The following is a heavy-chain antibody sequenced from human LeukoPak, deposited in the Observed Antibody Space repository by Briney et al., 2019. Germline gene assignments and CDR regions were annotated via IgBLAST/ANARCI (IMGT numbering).Heavy chain of an antibody. CDR3: ARGGYYDSSGRNFDY. D-gene: IGHD3-22*01. Sequence: GASLRLSCAVSGFTFSTYYMSWVRQGPGKGLEWVAKMKQDGREKYHVDSVKGRFTISRDNAKNSLYLQMNSLRAEDTAVYYCARGGYYDSSGRNFDYWGQGTLVTVSS. CDR2: MKQDGREK. V-gene: IGHV3-7*05. CDR1: GFTFSTYY. J-gene: IGHJ4*02.